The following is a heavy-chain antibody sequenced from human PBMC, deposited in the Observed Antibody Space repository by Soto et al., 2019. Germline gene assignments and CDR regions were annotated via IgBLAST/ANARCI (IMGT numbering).Heavy chain of an antibody. D-gene: IGHD6-6*01. J-gene: IGHJ6*02. CDR1: GFTFSSYS. Sequence: EVQLVESGGGLVQPGGSLRLSCAASGFTFSSYSMNWVRQAPGKGLVWVSYISSSSSTIYYADSVKGRFTISRDNAKNSLYLQMNSLRDEDTAVYYCARDRKQLVPIYYYGMDVWGQGTTVTVSS. V-gene: IGHV3-48*02. CDR2: ISSSSSTI. CDR3: ARDRKQLVPIYYYGMDV.